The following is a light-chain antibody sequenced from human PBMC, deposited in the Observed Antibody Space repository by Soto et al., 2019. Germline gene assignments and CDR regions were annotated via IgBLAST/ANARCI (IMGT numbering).Light chain of an antibody. CDR3: LQYSSHSWT. J-gene: IGKJ1*01. Sequence: DIQMTQSPSSLSPSVGDSVTITFLASRSISDWLAWYQQKPGKAPELLIFDASNLKSGVSSRFSGSGSGTEFTLTISRLQPDDVATYYCLQYSSHSWTFGQGTK. CDR1: RSISDW. V-gene: IGKV1-5*01. CDR2: DAS.